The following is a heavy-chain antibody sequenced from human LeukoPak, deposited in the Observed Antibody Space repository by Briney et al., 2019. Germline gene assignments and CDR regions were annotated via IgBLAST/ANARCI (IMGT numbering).Heavy chain of an antibody. D-gene: IGHD6-13*01. V-gene: IGHV1-2*02. CDR1: GYTFTGYY. Sequence: ASVKVSCKASGYTFTGYYMHWVRQAPGQGLEWMGWTNPNSGGTNYAQKFQGRVTMTRDTSISTAYMELSRLRSDDTAVYYCARVVGSSWYRTQQSQSFDYWGQGTLVTVSS. J-gene: IGHJ4*02. CDR2: TNPNSGGT. CDR3: ARVVGSSWYRTQQSQSFDY.